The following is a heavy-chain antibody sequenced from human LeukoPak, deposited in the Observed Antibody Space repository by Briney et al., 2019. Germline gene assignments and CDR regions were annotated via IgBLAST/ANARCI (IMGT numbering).Heavy chain of an antibody. Sequence: PGGSLRLSCAASGFTFSSYWMSWVRQAPGKGLEWVTNIKQDGSEKYYVDSVKGRFTISRDNAKNSLYLQMNSLRAEDTAVYYCARDFQTTVTTIDYFDYWGQGTLVTVSS. CDR1: GFTFSSYW. CDR2: IKQDGSEK. D-gene: IGHD4-11*01. CDR3: ARDFQTTVTTIDYFDY. J-gene: IGHJ4*02. V-gene: IGHV3-7*01.